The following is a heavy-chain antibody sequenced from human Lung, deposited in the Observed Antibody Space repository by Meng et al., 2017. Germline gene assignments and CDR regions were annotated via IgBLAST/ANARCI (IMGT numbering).Heavy chain of an antibody. CDR3: ASHPRELPS. D-gene: IGHD1-26*01. Sequence: QVQVVQSGAEVKKPWASVKVSCKASGYTFTSYPIYWVRQAPGQRPEWMGWINTGNGAAKYSQKFQGRVTMTRDTSASTAYMELSSLTSEDTATYYCASHPRELPSWGQGTLVTVSS. CDR2: INTGNGAA. V-gene: IGHV1-3*04. J-gene: IGHJ4*02. CDR1: GYTFTSYP.